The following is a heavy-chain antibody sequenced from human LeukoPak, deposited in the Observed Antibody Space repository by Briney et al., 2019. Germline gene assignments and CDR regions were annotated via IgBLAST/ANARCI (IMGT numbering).Heavy chain of an antibody. J-gene: IGHJ4*02. CDR2: ISGSGGST. V-gene: IGHV3-23*01. D-gene: IGHD3-3*01. CDR3: AKEYDFWSGYPSDY. Sequence: PGGSLRLSCAASGFTFSIYAMSWVRQAPGKGLEWVSAISGSGGSTYYADSVKGRFTISRDNSKNTLYLQMNSLRAEDTAVYYCAKEYDFWSGYPSDYWGQGTLVTVSS. CDR1: GFTFSIYA.